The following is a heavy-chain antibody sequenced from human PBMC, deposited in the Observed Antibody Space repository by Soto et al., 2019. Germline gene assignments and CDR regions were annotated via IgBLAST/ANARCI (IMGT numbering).Heavy chain of an antibody. J-gene: IGHJ4*02. D-gene: IGHD2-15*01. Sequence: EVQLLESGGGLVQPGGSLRLSCAASGFTFSSYAMSWVRQAPGKGLEWVSAISGSGGSTYYADSVKGRFTISRDNSKNPLYLQLPCPRADDTAVYHCATTPPIGYCSGRICYSLTHFDYWCQGNLVTVSS. CDR2: ISGSGGST. V-gene: IGHV3-23*01. CDR3: ATTPPIGYCSGRICYSLTHFDY. CDR1: GFTFSSYA.